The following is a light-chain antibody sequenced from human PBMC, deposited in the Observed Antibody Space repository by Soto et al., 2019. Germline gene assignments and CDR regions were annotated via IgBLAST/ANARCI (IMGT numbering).Light chain of an antibody. Sequence: QSLVTHAPSLTVSPGGTVTLTCASSTGAVTSGYYPNWFQQKPGQAPRALIYSTRNKHYWTPARFSGSLLGGKAALTLSGVQPEDEAEYYCLLYYGGAYVFGTGTKVTVL. CDR2: STR. CDR3: LLYYGGAYV. V-gene: IGLV7-43*01. J-gene: IGLJ1*01. CDR1: TGAVTSGYY.